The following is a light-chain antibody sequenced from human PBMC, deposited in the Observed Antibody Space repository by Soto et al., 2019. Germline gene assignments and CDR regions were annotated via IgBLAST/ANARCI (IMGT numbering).Light chain of an antibody. CDR2: GAS. J-gene: IGKJ1*01. V-gene: IGKV1-39*01. CDR1: QTISIF. CDR3: QRSYGSPPWT. Sequence: DIPMTQSPSSLSASVGDRVTITCRASQTISIFLNWYQQKPGKAPKLLIYGASTLQGGVPSRFSGGGSGTDFSLTISRLQPEDFATYYCQRSYGSPPWTFGQGTKVEIK.